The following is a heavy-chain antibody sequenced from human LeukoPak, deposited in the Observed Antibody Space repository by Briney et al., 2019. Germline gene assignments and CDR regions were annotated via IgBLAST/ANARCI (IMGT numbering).Heavy chain of an antibody. D-gene: IGHD2-2*01. CDR1: GGSISNYY. J-gene: IGHJ3*02. CDR2: IYYSGST. Sequence: SETLSLTCTVSGGSISNYYWSWIRQPPGKGLEWIGYIYYSGSTNYNPSLKSRVTISVDTSKNQFSLKLSSVTAADTAVYYCAREFLGYCSSTSCFGAFDIWGQGTMVTVSS. CDR3: AREFLGYCSSTSCFGAFDI. V-gene: IGHV4-59*01.